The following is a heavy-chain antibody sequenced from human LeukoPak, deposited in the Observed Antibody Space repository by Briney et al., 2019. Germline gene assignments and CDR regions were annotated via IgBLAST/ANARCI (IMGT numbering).Heavy chain of an antibody. J-gene: IGHJ4*02. CDR2: IYYSGGT. CDR1: GGSVSSGSYY. V-gene: IGHV4-61*01. Sequence: SETLSLTCTVSGGSVSSGSYYWSWIRQPPGKGLEWIGYIYYSGGTNYNPSLKSRVTISVDTSKNQFSLKLSSVTAADTAVYYCARGDDILTGYYPFDYWGQGTLVTVSS. D-gene: IGHD3-9*01. CDR3: ARGDDILTGYYPFDY.